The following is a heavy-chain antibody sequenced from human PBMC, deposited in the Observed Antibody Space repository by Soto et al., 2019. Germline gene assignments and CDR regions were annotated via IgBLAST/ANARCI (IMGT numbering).Heavy chain of an antibody. V-gene: IGHV1-18*01. CDR2: ISVDSGNT. CDR3: ARRNNAFHI. Sequence: QGQLVQSGAEVKKPGASVKVSCKASGYKFSSYALSWVRQAPGQGLEWLGWISVDSGNTKYVQSLQDRVSMTTDTSTSTAYMELTSLRSEDTAVYYFARRNNAFHIWGQGTMVTVSS. D-gene: IGHD4-4*01. J-gene: IGHJ3*02. CDR1: GYKFSSYA.